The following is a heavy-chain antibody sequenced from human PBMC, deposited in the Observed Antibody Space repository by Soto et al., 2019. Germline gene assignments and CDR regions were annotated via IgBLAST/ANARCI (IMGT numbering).Heavy chain of an antibody. Sequence: EVQLLEYGGGLVQPGGSLRLSCAASGFTFSSYAMSWVRQAPGKGLEWVSIISGSGGSTYYADSVKGRFTISRDNSKNTLYLQMNSLRAEDTAVYYCASRSSGWYFVYWGQGTLVTVSS. D-gene: IGHD6-19*01. J-gene: IGHJ4*02. V-gene: IGHV3-23*01. CDR3: ASRSSGWYFVY. CDR2: ISGSGGST. CDR1: GFTFSSYA.